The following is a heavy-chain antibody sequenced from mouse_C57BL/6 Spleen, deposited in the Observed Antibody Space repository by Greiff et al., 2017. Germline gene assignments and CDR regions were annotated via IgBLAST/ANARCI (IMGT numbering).Heavy chain of an antibody. CDR2: IWSGGST. V-gene: IGHV2-2*01. CDR1: GFSLTSYG. CDR3: ARSQVVVATHWYFDV. J-gene: IGHJ1*03. Sequence: QVHVKQSGPGLVQPSQSLSITCTVSGFSLTSYGVHWVRQSPGKGLEWLGVIWSGGSTDYNAAFISRLSISKDNSKSQVFFKMNSLQADDTAIYYCARSQVVVATHWYFDVWGTGTTVTVSS. D-gene: IGHD1-1*01.